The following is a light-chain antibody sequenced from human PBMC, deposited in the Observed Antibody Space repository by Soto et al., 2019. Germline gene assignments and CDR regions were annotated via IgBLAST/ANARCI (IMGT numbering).Light chain of an antibody. CDR3: AAWDDSLNGYV. CDR1: SSNIGNHA. Sequence: QSVRTQPPSVSEAPRQRVSISCSVSSSNIGNHAVNWYQQLPGKAPKLLIYYDDLLPSGVSDRFSGSKSGASASLAISGLQSEDEADYYCAAWDDSLNGYVFGTGTKVT. V-gene: IGLV1-36*01. J-gene: IGLJ1*01. CDR2: YDD.